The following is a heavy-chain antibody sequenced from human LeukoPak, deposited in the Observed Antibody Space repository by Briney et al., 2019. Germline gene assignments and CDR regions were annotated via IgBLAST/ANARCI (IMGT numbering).Heavy chain of an antibody. Sequence: GGSLRLSCAASGFTFSSYSMNWVRQAPGKGLEWVSSVSSSGETTYYADSVKGRFTISRDNAKNSLYLQMNSLRAEDTALYYCARVTDYYYYYMDVWGKGTTVTVSS. CDR2: VSSSGETT. V-gene: IGHV3-21*04. CDR3: ARVTDYYYYYMDV. CDR1: GFTFSSYS. D-gene: IGHD1-14*01. J-gene: IGHJ6*03.